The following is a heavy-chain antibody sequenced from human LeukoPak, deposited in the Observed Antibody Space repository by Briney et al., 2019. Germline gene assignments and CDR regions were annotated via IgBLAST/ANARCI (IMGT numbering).Heavy chain of an antibody. CDR1: GGSFSGYY. J-gene: IGHJ6*02. Sequence: PSETLSLTCAVHGGSFSGYYWSWIRQPPGKGLEWIGEINHSGSTNYNPSLKSRVTISVDTSKNQFSLKLSSVTAADTAVYYCARGVRYSSSWSHQHYGKDVWGQGTTVTVSS. CDR3: ARGVRYSSSWSHQHYGKDV. D-gene: IGHD6-13*01. CDR2: INHSGST. V-gene: IGHV4-34*01.